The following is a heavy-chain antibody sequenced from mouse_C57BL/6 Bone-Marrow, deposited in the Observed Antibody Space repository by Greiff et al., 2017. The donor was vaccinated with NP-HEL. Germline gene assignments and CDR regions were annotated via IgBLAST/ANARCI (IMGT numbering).Heavy chain of an antibody. V-gene: IGHV1-11*01. CDR2: IYHVSGET. CDR3: YYCGSRPFAD. Sequence: QVQLQQSGAELASPGASVTLSCKASGYTFTDHIMNWVQKRPGQGLEWIGWIYHVSGETNSNQKFMGKATFSVDRSSSTVYMVWNSLTSEDPAVYYFYYCGSRPFADWGQGTLVTVSA. D-gene: IGHD1-1*01. J-gene: IGHJ3*01. CDR1: GYTFTDHI.